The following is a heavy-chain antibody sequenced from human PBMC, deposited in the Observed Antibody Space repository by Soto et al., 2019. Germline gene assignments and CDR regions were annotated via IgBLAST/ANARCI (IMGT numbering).Heavy chain of an antibody. D-gene: IGHD2-2*01. Sequence: QVQLVQSGAEVKKPGASVKVSCKASGYTFTSYGISWVRQAPGQGLEWMGWISAYNGNTNYAQKLQGRVTMTTDTSTSTAYMELRSLRSDDTAVYYCARDQPEDIVLVPAANPPFDYWGQGTLVTVSS. CDR3: ARDQPEDIVLVPAANPPFDY. CDR1: GYTFTSYG. J-gene: IGHJ4*02. CDR2: ISAYNGNT. V-gene: IGHV1-18*01.